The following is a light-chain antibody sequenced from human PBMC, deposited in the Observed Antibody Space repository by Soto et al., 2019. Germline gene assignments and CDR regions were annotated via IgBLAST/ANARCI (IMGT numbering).Light chain of an antibody. CDR1: QSVSSSY. CDR2: GAS. J-gene: IGKJ1*01. Sequence: EIVLTQSPGTLSLSPGERATLSCRASQSVSSSYLAWYQQKPGQAPRLLIYGASSRATGIPDRFSGSGSGTDFTLTISRLEPEDFAVYYCQHRRFGQGTKVEIK. V-gene: IGKV3-20*01. CDR3: QHRR.